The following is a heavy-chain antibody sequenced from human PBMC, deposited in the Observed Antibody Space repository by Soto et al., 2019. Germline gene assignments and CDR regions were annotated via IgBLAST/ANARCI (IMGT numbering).Heavy chain of an antibody. V-gene: IGHV3-23*01. J-gene: IGHJ3*02. CDR1: GFTFYSYA. CDR2: IGSVGGDT. CDR3: GKDRMAYNSVWDPFDI. Sequence: EVQLLESGGGLVQPGGSLRLSCAASGFTFYSYAMSWVRQAPGKGLEWVSTIGSVGGDTYYADSVKGRFTISRDDSKNTLLLQKNSLRAEDTAVYYCGKDRMAYNSVWDPFDIWGQGTMVTVSS. D-gene: IGHD1-20*01.